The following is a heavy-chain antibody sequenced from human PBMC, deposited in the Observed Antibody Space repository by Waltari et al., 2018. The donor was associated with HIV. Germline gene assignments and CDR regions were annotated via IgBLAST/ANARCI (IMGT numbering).Heavy chain of an antibody. CDR1: GFTFSSYS. J-gene: IGHJ4*02. V-gene: IGHV3-48*01. CDR3: ARDHMGY. CDR2: ITSGSTTI. Sequence: EVQLVESGGGLVQPGGSLRRSGGASGFTFSSYSMNWVRRAPGKGLEWLSYITSGSTTIYYADSVKGRFTISRDNAKNSLYLQMNSLRAEDTAIYYCARDHMGYWGQGIQVTVSS.